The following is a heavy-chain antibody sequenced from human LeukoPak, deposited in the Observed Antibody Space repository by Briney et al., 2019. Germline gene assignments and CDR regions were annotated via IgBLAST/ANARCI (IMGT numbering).Heavy chain of an antibody. D-gene: IGHD6-13*01. Sequence: PSETLSLTCTVSGGSINSADYYWSWIRQPPGKGLEWIGYIYYNGITYYNPSLKSRVIISVDTSKNQFSLKLSSVTAADTAVYYCARDTSAAGKDYWGQGTLVTVSS. CDR2: IYYNGIT. J-gene: IGHJ4*02. CDR3: ARDTSAAGKDY. CDR1: GGSINSADYY. V-gene: IGHV4-30-4*01.